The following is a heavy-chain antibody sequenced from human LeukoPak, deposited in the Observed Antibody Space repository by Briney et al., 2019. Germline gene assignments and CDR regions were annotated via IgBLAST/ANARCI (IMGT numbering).Heavy chain of an antibody. J-gene: IGHJ2*01. V-gene: IGHV5-51*01. Sequence: GESLKISCKGSGYSFTSYWIGWVRQMPGKGLEWMGIIYPGDSDTTYSPSFQGQVTISADKSINTAYLQWSNLKASDTAMYYCARRVVNNRNWYFNLWGRGTLVTVSS. CDR3: ARRVVNNRNWYFNL. CDR2: IYPGDSDT. CDR1: GYSFTSYW. D-gene: IGHD4-23*01.